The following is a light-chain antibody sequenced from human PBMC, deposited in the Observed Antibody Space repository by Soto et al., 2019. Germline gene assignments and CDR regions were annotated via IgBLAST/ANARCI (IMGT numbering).Light chain of an antibody. CDR1: QSVSSSY. CDR2: GAS. Sequence: EIVLTQSPGTLSLSPGERATLSCRASQSVSSSYLAWYQQKPGQAPRLLIYGASSRATGIPDRFSGSGSGTDFTLTISRLEPEDFAVYYCQPYGSPRWTFGQGTKVDI. J-gene: IGKJ1*01. CDR3: QPYGSPRWT. V-gene: IGKV3-20*01.